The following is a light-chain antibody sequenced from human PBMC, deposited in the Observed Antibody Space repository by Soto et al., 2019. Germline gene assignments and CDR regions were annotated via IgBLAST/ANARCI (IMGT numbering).Light chain of an antibody. Sequence: DIVMTQSPATLSVSPGERATLSCRASQSVANNVAWYHQKPGQPPSLLIYGASTRAAGVPARFGGRGYGRQFSLTISSLQSEDFAIYHCQQHNNWPPWTFGQGNQVEV. CDR1: QSVANN. V-gene: IGKV3-15*01. CDR3: QQHNNWPPWT. CDR2: GAS. J-gene: IGKJ1*01.